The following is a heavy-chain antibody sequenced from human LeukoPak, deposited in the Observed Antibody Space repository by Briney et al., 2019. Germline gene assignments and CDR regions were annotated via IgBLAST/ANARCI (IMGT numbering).Heavy chain of an antibody. J-gene: IGHJ3*02. CDR2: INPSGGST. CDR3: ARNRIDQWFGELSAFDI. CDR1: GYTFTSYY. V-gene: IGHV1-46*01. D-gene: IGHD3-10*01. Sequence: ASVKVSCKASGYTFTSYYMHWVRQAPGQGLEWMGIINPSGGSTSYAQKFQGRVTMTRDTSTSTVYMELSSLRSEDTAVYCCARNRIDQWFGELSAFDIWGQGTMVTVPS.